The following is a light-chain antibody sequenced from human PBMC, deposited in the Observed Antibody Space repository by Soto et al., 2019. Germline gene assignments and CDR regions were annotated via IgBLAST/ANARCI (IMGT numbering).Light chain of an antibody. CDR3: SSYTSSSTFYV. V-gene: IGLV2-14*03. CDR2: DVS. J-gene: IGLJ1*01. CDR1: SSDVGSYNY. Sequence: QSVLTQPASVSGSPGQSITISCTGASSDVGSYNYVSWYQHPPGTAPKLIIYDVSNRPSEISNRFSGSKSGNTASLTISGLQAEDEADYYCSSYTSSSTFYVFGAGTKVTVL.